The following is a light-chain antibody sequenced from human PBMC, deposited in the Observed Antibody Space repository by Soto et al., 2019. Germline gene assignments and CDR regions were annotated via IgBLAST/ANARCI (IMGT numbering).Light chain of an antibody. CDR2: GAS. J-gene: IGKJ1*01. CDR1: QSVSID. Sequence: ERVMPQAPASVRLCLCDTSPLSXGASQSVSIDLAWYQQKPGQAPRLLIYGASTRATDIPPSFTGSGSGTEFALTISSLQSEDIAVYYCQQYNKWPRTFGQGTKVDNK. CDR3: QQYNKWPRT. V-gene: IGKV3-15*01.